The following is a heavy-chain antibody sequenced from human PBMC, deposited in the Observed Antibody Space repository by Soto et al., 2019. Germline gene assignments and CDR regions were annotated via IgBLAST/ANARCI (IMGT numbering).Heavy chain of an antibody. CDR2: INQDGSGT. CDR3: SRYFRCNNRYFFDH. Sequence: EVQVGESGGGLVQPGGSLRLSCLASGFTCSTSFMGWVRQAPGKGLEWVANINQDGSGTYYVESVKGRFTISRDNAKNSVFLQMNSLRGDDTAVYYCSRYFRCNNRYFFDHWGQGTLVTVSS. V-gene: IGHV3-7*03. D-gene: IGHD2-2*02. CDR1: GFTCSTSF. J-gene: IGHJ4*02.